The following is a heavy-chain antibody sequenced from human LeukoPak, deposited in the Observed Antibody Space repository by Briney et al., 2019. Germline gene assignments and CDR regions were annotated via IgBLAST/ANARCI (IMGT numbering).Heavy chain of an antibody. Sequence: TGGSLRLSCAASGFTFSSYAMHWDRQAPGKGLEYVSAISSNGGSTYYANSVKGRFTISRDNSKNTLYLQMGSLRAEDMAVYYCARSPGEVVNPEYAFDIWGQGTMVTVSS. CDR2: ISSNGGST. V-gene: IGHV3-64*01. CDR3: ARSPGEVVNPEYAFDI. CDR1: GFTFSSYA. J-gene: IGHJ3*02. D-gene: IGHD3-10*01.